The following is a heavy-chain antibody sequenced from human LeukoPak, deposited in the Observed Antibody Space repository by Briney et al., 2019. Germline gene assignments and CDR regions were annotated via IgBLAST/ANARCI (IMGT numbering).Heavy chain of an antibody. CDR3: ASDWKYCSGGSCYDWFDP. J-gene: IGHJ5*02. D-gene: IGHD2-15*01. CDR2: MNPNSGNT. CDR1: GYTFTSYD. V-gene: IGHV1-8*01. Sequence: GASVKVSCKASGYTFTSYDISWVRQAPGQGLEWMGWMNPNSGNTAYAQKFQGRVTMTRNTSISTAYMELSSLRSEDTAVYYCASDWKYCSGGSCYDWFDPWGQGTLVTVSS.